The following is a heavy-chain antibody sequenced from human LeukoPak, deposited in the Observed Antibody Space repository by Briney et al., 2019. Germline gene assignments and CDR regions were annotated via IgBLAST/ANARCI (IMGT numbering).Heavy chain of an antibody. Sequence: ASVKVSCKASGYTFTGYYMHWVRQAPGRGLEWMGWINPNSGGTNYAQKFQGRVTMTRDTSISTAYMELSRLRSDDTAVYYCARDAGRGPEGSDYWGQGTLVTVSS. CDR2: INPNSGGT. CDR1: GYTFTGYY. D-gene: IGHD1-14*01. J-gene: IGHJ4*02. V-gene: IGHV1-2*02. CDR3: ARDAGRGPEGSDY.